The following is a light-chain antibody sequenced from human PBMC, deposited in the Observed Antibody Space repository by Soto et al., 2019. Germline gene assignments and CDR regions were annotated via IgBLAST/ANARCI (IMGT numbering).Light chain of an antibody. V-gene: IGLV2-14*01. Sequence: QSALTQPASVSGSPGQSITISCTGTSSDVGGYNLVSWYQQHPGEVPKLMIYEVTNRPSGVSNRFSGSKSGNTASLTISGLQAEDEADYYCSSYRPSWTDVVFGGGTQLTVL. CDR2: EVT. CDR1: SSDVGGYNL. CDR3: SSYRPSWTDVV. J-gene: IGLJ2*01.